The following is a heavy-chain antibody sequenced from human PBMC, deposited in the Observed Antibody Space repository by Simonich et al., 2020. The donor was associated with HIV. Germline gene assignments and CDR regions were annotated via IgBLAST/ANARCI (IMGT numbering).Heavy chain of an antibody. CDR1: GGSFSGYY. CDR2: INHSGST. Sequence: QGQLQQWGAGLLKPSETLSLTCAVYGGSFSGYYWSWIRQPPGKGLEWIGEINHSGSTHYNPSLKSRVTISVDTSKNQFSLKLSSVTAADTAVYYCARLTAGGLGEYFQHWGQGTLVTVSS. V-gene: IGHV4-34*01. D-gene: IGHD6-13*01. CDR3: ARLTAGGLGEYFQH. J-gene: IGHJ1*01.